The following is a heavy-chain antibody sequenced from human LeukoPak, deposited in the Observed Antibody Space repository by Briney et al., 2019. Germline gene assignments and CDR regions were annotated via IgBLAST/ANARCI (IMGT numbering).Heavy chain of an antibody. V-gene: IGHV4-4*02. CDR2: IYHSGST. CDR1: GGSISSSNW. Sequence: TSGTLSLTCAVSGGSISSSNWWSWVRQHPGKGLEWIGEIYHSGSTNYNPSLKSRVTISVDKSKNQFSLKLSSVTAADTAVYYCARVRITMIVHLGSLDLRGRGTLVTVSS. CDR3: ARVRITMIVHLGSLDL. D-gene: IGHD3-22*01. J-gene: IGHJ2*01.